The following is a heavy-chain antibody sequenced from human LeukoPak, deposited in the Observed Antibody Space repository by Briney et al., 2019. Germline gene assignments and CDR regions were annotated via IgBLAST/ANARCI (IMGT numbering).Heavy chain of an antibody. Sequence: GASVKVSCKASGYSFTSYGFNWVRQAPGQGLKWMGWMSAYNGKTNYAHSLQGRVTVTADTSTSTAYMELRSLRSEDTAVYYCARGMGYSYGHPQGAFDIWGQGTMVTVSS. CDR3: ARGMGYSYGHPQGAFDI. J-gene: IGHJ3*02. D-gene: IGHD5-18*01. V-gene: IGHV1-18*01. CDR2: MSAYNGKT. CDR1: GYSFTSYG.